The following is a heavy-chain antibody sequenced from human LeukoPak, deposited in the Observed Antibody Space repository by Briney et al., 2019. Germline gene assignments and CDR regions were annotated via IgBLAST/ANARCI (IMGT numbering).Heavy chain of an antibody. Sequence: SGPTLVNAPQTLTLTCTFSGFALSTSGMCVSWIRQPPGKALEWLARIDWDDVKYYNTSLKTRLTISKDTSKNQVVLTMTNMDPVDTATYYCARIKYYYGSGRYYRPHYGMYAWGQGTTVTVSS. J-gene: IGHJ6*02. V-gene: IGHV2-70*11. CDR2: IDWDDVK. D-gene: IGHD3-10*01. CDR3: ARIKYYYGSGRYYRPHYGMYA. CDR1: GFALSTSGMC.